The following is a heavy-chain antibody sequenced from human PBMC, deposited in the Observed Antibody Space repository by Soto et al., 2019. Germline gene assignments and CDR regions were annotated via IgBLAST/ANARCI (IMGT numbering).Heavy chain of an antibody. J-gene: IGHJ6*03. CDR2: INAGNGNT. V-gene: IGHV1-3*01. CDR1: GYTFTSYA. CDR3: ARGVLPFIDYYYYYYMDV. D-gene: IGHD3-16*01. Sequence: ASVKVSCKASGYTFTSYAMHWVRQAPGQRLEWMGWINAGNGNTKYSQKFQGRVTITRDTSASTAYMELSSLRSEDTAVYYCARGVLPFIDYYYYYYMDVWGKGTTVTVSS.